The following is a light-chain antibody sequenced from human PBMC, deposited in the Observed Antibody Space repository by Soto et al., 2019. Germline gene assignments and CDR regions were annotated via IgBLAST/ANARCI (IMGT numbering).Light chain of an antibody. CDR1: QSVSSS. V-gene: IGKV3-15*01. J-gene: IGKJ1*01. CDR2: GAS. Sequence: EIVMTQSPATLSVSPGERATLSCRASQSVSSSFAWYQQKPGQAPRLLIYGASTRATGIPDRFSGSGSGTEFTLTISSLQSEDFAVYYCQHYNNWPRTFGQGTKVEIK. CDR3: QHYNNWPRT.